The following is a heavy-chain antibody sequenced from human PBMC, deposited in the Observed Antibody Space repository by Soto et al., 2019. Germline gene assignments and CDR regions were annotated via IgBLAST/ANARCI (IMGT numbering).Heavy chain of an antibody. V-gene: IGHV3-13*01. CDR1: GFTFSNYA. J-gene: IGHJ4*02. Sequence: EVQLVESGGGLVQPGGSLSLSCAASGFTFSNYAMPWVRQTTGKGLEWVSGIGTVGDTYYSGSVKGRFSISRENAKNSFYLQMNSLRAEDTAVYYCASGGLYICGQGTLVTVSS. CDR3: ASGGLYI. CDR2: IGTVGDT. D-gene: IGHD3-16*01.